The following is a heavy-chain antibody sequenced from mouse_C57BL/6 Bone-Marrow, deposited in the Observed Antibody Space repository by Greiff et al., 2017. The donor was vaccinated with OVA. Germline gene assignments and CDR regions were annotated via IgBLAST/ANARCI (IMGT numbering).Heavy chain of an antibody. CDR2: IRSKSNNYAT. CDR1: GFSFNTYA. V-gene: IGHV10-1*01. CDR3: VSHTTVPWDY. J-gene: IGHJ4*01. Sequence: EVQVVESGGGLVQPKGSLKLSCAASGFSFNTYAMNWVRQAPGKGLEWVARIRSKSNNYATYYADSVKDRFTISRDDSESMLYLQMNNLKTEDTAMYYCVSHTTVPWDYWGQGTSVTVSS. D-gene: IGHD1-1*01.